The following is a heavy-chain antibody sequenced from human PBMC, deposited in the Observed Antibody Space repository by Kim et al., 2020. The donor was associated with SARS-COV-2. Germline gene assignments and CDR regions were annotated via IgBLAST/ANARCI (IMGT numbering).Heavy chain of an antibody. Sequence: ASVKVSCKATGFTFSGYDINWVRQAIEQGFEGLGWIDPTSGKQGMAQKFKGRVPLPRDSPKTKAILDLTSLRPEDTAVFNCGSRDKLNFLGGQYGMAVWG. J-gene: IGHJ6*01. CDR1: GFTFSGYD. CDR3: GSRDKLNFLGGQYGMAV. D-gene: IGHD3-16*01. V-gene: IGHV1-8*01. CDR2: IDPTSGKQ.